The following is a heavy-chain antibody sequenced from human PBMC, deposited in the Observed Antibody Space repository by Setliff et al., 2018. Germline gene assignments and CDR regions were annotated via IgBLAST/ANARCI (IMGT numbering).Heavy chain of an antibody. Sequence: ASVKVSCKASGGSFRNSGSGWVRQAPGQGLEWIGGIVPIYGPAKYAQKFQGRVEITTDESTNTAYMELSSLTSDDTATYYCAKASVWVVDANCGSFDVWGQGTTVTVS. CDR3: AKASVWVVDANCGSFDV. CDR2: IVPIYGPA. J-gene: IGHJ3*01. CDR1: GGSFRNSG. V-gene: IGHV1-69*05. D-gene: IGHD2-15*01.